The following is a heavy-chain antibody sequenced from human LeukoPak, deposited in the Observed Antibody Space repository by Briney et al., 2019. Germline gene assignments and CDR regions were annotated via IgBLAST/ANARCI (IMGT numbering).Heavy chain of an antibody. Sequence: GGSLRLSCAASRFTFSNYSMNWVPRAPGKGLERVSSISSSSSYIYGAGSVKGRFTISRDNDKNSLYLQRNSLRAEDTAVYYCARESSGYYSKWFDPWGQGTLVTVSS. CDR3: ARESSGYYSKWFDP. CDR2: ISSSSSYI. D-gene: IGHD3-22*01. J-gene: IGHJ5*02. CDR1: RFTFSNYS. V-gene: IGHV3-21*01.